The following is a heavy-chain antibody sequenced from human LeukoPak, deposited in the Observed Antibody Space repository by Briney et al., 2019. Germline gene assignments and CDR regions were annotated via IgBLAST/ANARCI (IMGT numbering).Heavy chain of an antibody. V-gene: IGHV3-20*04. Sequence: GGSLRLSCATSGFTFEDHGLSWVRQAPGKGFEWVSGINWNSGSKRYADSVKGRFTISRDNAKNSLYLQMNSLRAEDTAVYYCARDRRVSMVRGCDSFDIWGQGTMVTVSS. CDR2: INWNSGSK. CDR3: ARDRRVSMVRGCDSFDI. D-gene: IGHD3-10*01. CDR1: GFTFEDHG. J-gene: IGHJ3*02.